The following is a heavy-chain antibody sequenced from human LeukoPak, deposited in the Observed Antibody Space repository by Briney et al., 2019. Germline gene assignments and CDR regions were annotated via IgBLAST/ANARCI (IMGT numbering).Heavy chain of an antibody. CDR2: IYYSGST. CDR1: GGSISSYY. CDR3: ARGLGRSYYYDSSGYFDY. Sequence: SETLSLTCTVSGGSISSYYWSWIRQPPGKGLGWIGYIYYSGSTNYNPSLKSRVTISVDTSKNQFSLKLSSVTAADTAVYYCARGLGRSYYYDSSGYFDYWGQGTLVTVSS. V-gene: IGHV4-59*01. J-gene: IGHJ4*02. D-gene: IGHD3-22*01.